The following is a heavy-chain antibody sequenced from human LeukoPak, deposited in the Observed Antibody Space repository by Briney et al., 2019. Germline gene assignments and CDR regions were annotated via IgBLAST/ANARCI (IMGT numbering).Heavy chain of an antibody. CDR1: GGSFSGYY. V-gene: IGHV4-34*01. CDR2: INHSGST. Sequence: SETLSLTCAVYGGSFSGYYWSWIRQPPGKGLEWIGEINHSGSTNYNPSLKSRVTISVDTSKNQFSLKLSSVTAADTAVYYCARKAPYCSSTSCYMDNWNYRRGYLDYWGQGTLVTVSS. J-gene: IGHJ4*02. D-gene: IGHD2-2*02. CDR3: ARKAPYCSSTSCYMDNWNYRRGYLDY.